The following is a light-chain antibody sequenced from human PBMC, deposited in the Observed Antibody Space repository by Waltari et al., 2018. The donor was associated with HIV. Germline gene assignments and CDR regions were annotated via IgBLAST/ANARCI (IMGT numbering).Light chain of an antibody. CDR3: SSHSYQLGSDVI. V-gene: IGLV2-23*02. CDR2: EVN. Sequence: QSVLTQPASVSGFPGQSLTISCTGTSNVIGDYNFVSWYQQRPGKAPKVIIFEVNERPGGVSIRCSGSKSGNSASLTISGLQTEDEAIESCSSHSYQLGSDVIFGGGTKVTVL. CDR1: SNVIGDYNF. J-gene: IGLJ2*01.